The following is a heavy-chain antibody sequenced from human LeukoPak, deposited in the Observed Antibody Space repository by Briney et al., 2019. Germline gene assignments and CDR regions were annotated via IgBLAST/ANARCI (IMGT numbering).Heavy chain of an antibody. CDR1: GFTFSSYS. CDR3: ARVGIRFLEWLHYMDV. Sequence: GSLRLSCAASGFTFSSYSMNWVRQAPGKGLEGVSDISSSSSTIYYADSVKGRFTISRDNAKNSLYLQMNSLRAEDTAVYYCARVGIRFLEWLHYMDVWGKGTTVTVSS. CDR2: ISSSSSTI. V-gene: IGHV3-48*01. D-gene: IGHD3-3*01. J-gene: IGHJ6*03.